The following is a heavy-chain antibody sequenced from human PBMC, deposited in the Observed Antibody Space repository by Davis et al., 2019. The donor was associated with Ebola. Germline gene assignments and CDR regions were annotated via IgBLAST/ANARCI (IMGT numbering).Heavy chain of an antibody. Sequence: PGGSLRLSCVVSGFTFSNHAMHWVRQAPGKGLEWVAVISHNERERFYGESVQGRFTISIDNSENVLYLQMDSLRPDDADIYFCARALHDEVLDYWGQGTPVTVSS. CDR1: GFTFSNHA. J-gene: IGHJ4*02. CDR3: ARALHDEVLDY. D-gene: IGHD1-1*01. CDR2: ISHNERER. V-gene: IGHV3-30*04.